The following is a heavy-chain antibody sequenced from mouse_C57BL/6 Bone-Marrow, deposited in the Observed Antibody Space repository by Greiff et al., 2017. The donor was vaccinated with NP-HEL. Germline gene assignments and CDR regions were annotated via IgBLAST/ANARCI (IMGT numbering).Heavy chain of an antibody. CDR3: ARYGSSLYYAMDY. Sequence: QVQLQQPGAELVKPGASVKLSCKASGYTFTSYWMHWVQQRPGRGLEWIGRIGPNSGGTKYNEKFKSKATLTVDKPSSTAYMQLSSLTSEDSAVYCCARYGSSLYYAMDYWGQGTSVTVSS. J-gene: IGHJ4*01. V-gene: IGHV1-72*01. D-gene: IGHD1-1*01. CDR1: GYTFTSYW. CDR2: IGPNSGGT.